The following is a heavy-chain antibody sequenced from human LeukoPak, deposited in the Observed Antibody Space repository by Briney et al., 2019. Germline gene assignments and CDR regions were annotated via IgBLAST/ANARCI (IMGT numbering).Heavy chain of an antibody. Sequence: SETLSLTCTVSGGSISSYYWSWIRQPAGKGLEWIGRIYTSGSTNYNPSLKSRVTISVDTSKNQFSLKLSSVTAADTAVYYCARETRTITIAATSGYYYYYYGMDVWGQGTTVTVSS. CDR3: ARETRTITIAATSGYYYYYYGMDV. V-gene: IGHV4-4*07. D-gene: IGHD3-3*01. CDR2: IYTSGST. J-gene: IGHJ6*02. CDR1: GGSISSYY.